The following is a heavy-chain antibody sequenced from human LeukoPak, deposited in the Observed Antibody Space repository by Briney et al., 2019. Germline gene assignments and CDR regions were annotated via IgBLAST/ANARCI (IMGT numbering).Heavy chain of an antibody. CDR2: ISSSSSYI. Sequence: GGSLRLSCAASGFTFSSYSMNWVRQAPGKGLEWVSSISSSSSYIYYADSVKGRFTISRDNAKNSLYLQMNSLRAEDTAVYYCARHKHSEWSSGWYRDYNWFDPWGQGTLVTVSS. CDR3: ARHKHSEWSSGWYRDYNWFDP. D-gene: IGHD6-19*01. J-gene: IGHJ5*02. CDR1: GFTFSSYS. V-gene: IGHV3-21*01.